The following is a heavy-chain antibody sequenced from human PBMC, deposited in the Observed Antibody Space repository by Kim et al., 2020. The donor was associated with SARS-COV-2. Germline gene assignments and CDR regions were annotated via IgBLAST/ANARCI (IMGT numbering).Heavy chain of an antibody. J-gene: IGHJ4*02. CDR2: VSGSGRNT. V-gene: IGHV3-23*01. CDR3: VKDERGYDLSIDC. Sequence: GGSLRLSCAASGFAFSSVAMSWVRQAPGKGLEWVSSVSGSGRNTYYADSVRGRFTVSRDNSKNMVFLQMNSLRAEDTAVYYCVKDERGYDLSIDCWGQGTLVTVSS. D-gene: IGHD5-12*01. CDR1: GFAFSSVA.